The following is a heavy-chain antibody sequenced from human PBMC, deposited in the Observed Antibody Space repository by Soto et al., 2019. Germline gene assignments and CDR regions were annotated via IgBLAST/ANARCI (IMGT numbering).Heavy chain of an antibody. CDR1: GYTFTTSG. Sequence: GASVKVSCKVSGYTFTTSGISWERQAPGQGLEWMGWSSPCKGNPNYAQKHQGRVTMTTDPSTSTAYMELRSLRSDDTAVYYCARGAYSSSWEAFHCWGQVTLVSVSS. J-gene: IGHJ4*02. D-gene: IGHD6-13*01. CDR3: ARGAYSSSWEAFHC. V-gene: IGHV1-18*01. CDR2: SSPCKGNP.